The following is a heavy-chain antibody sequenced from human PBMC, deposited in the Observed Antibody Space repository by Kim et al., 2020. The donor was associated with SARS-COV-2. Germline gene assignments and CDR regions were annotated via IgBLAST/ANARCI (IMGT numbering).Heavy chain of an antibody. J-gene: IGHJ4*02. CDR1: GYPFSSYA. CDR3: ARGAHYFDY. CDR2: INTNTGNP. Sequence: ASVKVSCQTSGYPFSSYAINWVRQVPGQGLEWMAWINTNTGNPTFAQGFKGRFDLSLDTSVTTAYLQISSLTTDDTAVYYCARGAHYFDYWGQGTLVTVSS. D-gene: IGHD3-16*01. V-gene: IGHV7-4-1*01.